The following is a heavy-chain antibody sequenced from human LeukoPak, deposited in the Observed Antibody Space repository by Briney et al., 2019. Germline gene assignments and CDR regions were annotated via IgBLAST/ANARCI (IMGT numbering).Heavy chain of an antibody. V-gene: IGHV4-39*01. Sequence: SETLSLTCTVSGGSISSYYWSWIRQPPGKGLEWIGSIYYSGSTYYNPSLKSRVTISVDTSKNQFSLKLSSVTAADTAVYYCARYSNYYDSSGYRTGFDYWGQGTLVTVSS. D-gene: IGHD3-22*01. CDR3: ARYSNYYDSSGYRTGFDY. CDR1: GGSISSYY. CDR2: IYYSGST. J-gene: IGHJ4*02.